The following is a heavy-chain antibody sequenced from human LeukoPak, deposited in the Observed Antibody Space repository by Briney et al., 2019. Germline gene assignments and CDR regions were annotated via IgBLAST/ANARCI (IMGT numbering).Heavy chain of an antibody. CDR3: AHKFLPTVTTFEY. Sequence: SGPTLVNPTQTPTLTCTFSGFSLSTSGVGLGLIRQPPGKALGWLALIYWDDDKRYSPSLKSRLSITKDTSKNQVVLIMTNMDPVDTATYYCAHKFLPTVTTFEYWGQGTLVTVSS. J-gene: IGHJ4*02. V-gene: IGHV2-5*02. CDR1: GFSLSTSGVG. D-gene: IGHD4-11*01. CDR2: IYWDDDK.